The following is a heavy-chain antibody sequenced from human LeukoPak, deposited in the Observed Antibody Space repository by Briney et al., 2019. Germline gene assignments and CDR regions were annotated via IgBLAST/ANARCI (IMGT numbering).Heavy chain of an antibody. Sequence: KSSETLSLTCTVSGGSISSYYWSWIRQPPGKGLEWIGYIYYSGSTNYNPSLKSRVTISVDTSKNQFSLKLSSVTAADTAVYYCLIPAVVATTSGTAFDIWGQGTMVTVSS. V-gene: IGHV4-59*01. CDR2: IYYSGST. J-gene: IGHJ3*02. D-gene: IGHD2-15*01. CDR3: LIPAVVATTSGTAFDI. CDR1: GGSISSYY.